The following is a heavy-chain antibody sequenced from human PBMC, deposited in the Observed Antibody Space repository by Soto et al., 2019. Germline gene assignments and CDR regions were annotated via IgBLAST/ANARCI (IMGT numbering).Heavy chain of an antibody. CDR2: IIPIFGTA. CDR1: GRTFSSYA. D-gene: IGHD2-2*03. CDR3: AREGAGYCSSTRCERQCYGMDV. V-gene: IGHV1-69*13. Sequence: SVKVSCTASGRTFSSYAISWVRQTPGQGLEWMGGIIPIFGTAYSTQKFKRTVTMNADEYTGTAYMELSSHRAEDTAVYYFAREGAGYCSSTRCERQCYGMDVWGQGTTVTVSS. J-gene: IGHJ6*02.